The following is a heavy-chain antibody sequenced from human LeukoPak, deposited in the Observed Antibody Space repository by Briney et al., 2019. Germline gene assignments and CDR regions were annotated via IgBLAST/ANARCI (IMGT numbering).Heavy chain of an antibody. CDR2: VSYDGSNK. V-gene: IGHV3-30*04. J-gene: IGHJ6*02. CDR3: ARDGCASCRYYFGMDV. D-gene: IGHD2-2*01. CDR1: GFTFSNYR. Sequence: GGSLRLSCEASGFTFSNYRMDWVRQAPGKGLEWVAVVSYDGSNKYYADSVKGRFTISRDNSKNTLYLQMTSLRAEDTAVYYCARDGCASCRYYFGMDVWGQGTTVTVSS.